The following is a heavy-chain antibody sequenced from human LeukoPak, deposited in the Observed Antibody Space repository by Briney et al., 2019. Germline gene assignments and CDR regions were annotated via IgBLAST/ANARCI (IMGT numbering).Heavy chain of an antibody. Sequence: GGSLRLSCAASGFTFSSYSMNWVRQAPGKGLEWVSYISSSSSTIYYADSVKGRFTISRDNAKNSLYLQMNSLRAEDTAVYYCARDPNDFWSGYGRFDYWGQGTLVTVSS. D-gene: IGHD3-3*01. CDR2: ISSSSSTI. V-gene: IGHV3-48*01. J-gene: IGHJ4*02. CDR3: ARDPNDFWSGYGRFDY. CDR1: GFTFSSYS.